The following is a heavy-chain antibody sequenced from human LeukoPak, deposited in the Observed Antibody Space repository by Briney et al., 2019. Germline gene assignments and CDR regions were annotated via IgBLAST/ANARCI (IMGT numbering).Heavy chain of an antibody. CDR3: ARGRQIGSSYYYCYMDV. J-gene: IGHJ6*03. V-gene: IGHV3-53*01. D-gene: IGHD3-10*01. CDR2: VYRGGAT. CDR1: GFTVSTNY. Sequence: PGGSPRLSCAASGFTVSTNYISWVRQAPGKGLEWVSVVYRGGATHYVDSVKGRFTISRDSPKNALYLQMNSLRVEDTAVYYCARGRQIGSSYYYCYMDVWGKGTTVTVSS.